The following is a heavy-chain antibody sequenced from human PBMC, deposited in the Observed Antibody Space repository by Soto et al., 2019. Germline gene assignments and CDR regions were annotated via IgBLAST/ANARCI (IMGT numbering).Heavy chain of an antibody. CDR2: ISGSGGST. CDR1: GFTFSSYA. Sequence: GGSLRLSCAASGFTFSSYAMSWVRQAPGKGLEWVSAISGSGGSTYYADSVKGRFTISRDNSKNTLYLQMNSLRAEDTAVYYCAKVVRPDILRYFDWLSFDYWGQGTLVTVSS. CDR3: AKVVRPDILRYFDWLSFDY. J-gene: IGHJ4*02. D-gene: IGHD3-9*01. V-gene: IGHV3-23*01.